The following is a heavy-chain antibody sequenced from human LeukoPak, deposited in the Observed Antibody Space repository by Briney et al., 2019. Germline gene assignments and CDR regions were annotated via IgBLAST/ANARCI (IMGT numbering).Heavy chain of an antibody. J-gene: IGHJ4*02. V-gene: IGHV3-30-3*01. CDR2: ISYDGSNK. D-gene: IGHD6-19*01. CDR1: GFTFSSYA. Sequence: GGSLRLSCAASGFTFSSYAMHWVRQAPGKGLEWVAVISYDGSNKYYADSVKGRFTISRDNSKNTLYLQMNSLRAEDTAVYYCAKDRGSSGWYFDYWGQGTLVTVSS. CDR3: AKDRGSSGWYFDY.